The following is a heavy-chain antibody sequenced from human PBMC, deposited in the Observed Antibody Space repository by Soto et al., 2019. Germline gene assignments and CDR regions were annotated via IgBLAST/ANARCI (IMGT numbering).Heavy chain of an antibody. Sequence: GGSLRLSCAASGFTFSSYAMSWVRQAPGKGLEWVSAISGSGGSTYYADSVKGRFTISRDNSKNTLYLQMNSLRAEDTAVYYCAKTPANRRFLEWLKSYYMDVWGQGTTVTVSS. D-gene: IGHD3-3*01. CDR2: ISGSGGST. CDR1: GFTFSSYA. V-gene: IGHV3-23*01. J-gene: IGHJ6*03. CDR3: AKTPANRRFLEWLKSYYMDV.